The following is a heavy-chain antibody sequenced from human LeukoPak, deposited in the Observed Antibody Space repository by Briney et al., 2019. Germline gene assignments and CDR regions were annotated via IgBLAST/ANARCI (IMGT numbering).Heavy chain of an antibody. CDR1: GFTFSSYA. CDR2: ISGSGGST. D-gene: IGHD6-19*01. V-gene: IGHV3-23*01. Sequence: GGSLRLSCAASGFTFSSYAMSWVRQAPGRGLEWVSPISGSGGSTYYADSVKGRFTISRDNSKNTLYLQMNSLRAEDTAVYYCAKVLYSSGWYRNYGMDVWGQGTTVTVSS. J-gene: IGHJ6*02. CDR3: AKVLYSSGWYRNYGMDV.